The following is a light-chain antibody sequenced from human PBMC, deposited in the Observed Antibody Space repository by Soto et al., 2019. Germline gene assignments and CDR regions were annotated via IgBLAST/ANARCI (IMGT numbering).Light chain of an antibody. Sequence: IQINQSPSSLSASVGDRVTITCRASQGIRNDLGWYQQKPGKAPKLLIYAASSLQSGVPSRFGGSGSATDFTLTISSLHPEDFAPYYCQHYNSYSEAFGQGTKVDIK. CDR1: QGIRND. J-gene: IGKJ1*01. CDR2: AAS. CDR3: QHYNSYSEA. V-gene: IGKV1-6*01.